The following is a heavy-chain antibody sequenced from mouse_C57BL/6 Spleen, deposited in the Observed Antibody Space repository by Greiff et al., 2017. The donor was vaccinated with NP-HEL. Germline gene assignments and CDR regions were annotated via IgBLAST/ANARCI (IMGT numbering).Heavy chain of an antibody. CDR3: ARSPDSSGFAWFAY. Sequence: EVNVVESGGDLVKPGGSLKLSCAASGFTFSSYGMSWVRQTPDKRLEWVATISSGGSYTYYPDSVKGRFTISRDNAKNTLYLQMSSLKSEDTAMYYCARSPDSSGFAWFAYWGQGTLVTVSA. J-gene: IGHJ3*01. CDR2: ISSGGSYT. CDR1: GFTFSSYG. V-gene: IGHV5-6*01. D-gene: IGHD3-2*02.